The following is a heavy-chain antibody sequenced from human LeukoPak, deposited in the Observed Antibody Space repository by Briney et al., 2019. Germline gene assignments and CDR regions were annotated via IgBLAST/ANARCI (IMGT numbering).Heavy chain of an antibody. V-gene: IGHV3-15*01. J-gene: IGHJ4*02. CDR3: TTDPGYYYDSSGLGGG. CDR2: IKSKTDGGTT. Sequence: GSLRLSCAASGFTFSNAWMSWVRQAPGKGLEWVGRIKSKTDGGTTDYAAPVKGRFTISRDDSKNTLYLQMNSLKTEDTAVYYCTTDPGYYYDSSGLGGGWGQGTLVTVSS. CDR1: GFTFSNAW. D-gene: IGHD3-22*01.